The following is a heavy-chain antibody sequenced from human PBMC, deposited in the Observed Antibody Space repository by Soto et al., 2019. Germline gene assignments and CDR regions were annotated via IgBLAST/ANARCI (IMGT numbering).Heavy chain of an antibody. CDR1: GLTVSTNP. CDR2: IYTGGGT. Sequence: EVQLVESGGGLVQPGGSLRLSCAASGLTVSTNPMSWVRQAPGKGLEWVSVIYTGGGTHYADSVKGRFTISRDNSKNTVNLKMNSRRPEDPAVYYCARDGSGHWGQGTLVTVSS. D-gene: IGHD3-10*01. CDR3: ARDGSGH. J-gene: IGHJ4*02. V-gene: IGHV3-66*01.